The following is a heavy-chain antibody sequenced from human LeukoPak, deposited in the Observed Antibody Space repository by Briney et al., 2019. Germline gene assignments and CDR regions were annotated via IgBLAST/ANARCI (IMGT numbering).Heavy chain of an antibody. CDR1: GFTVSSNY. Sequence: GGSLRLSCAASGFTVSSNYMSWVRQAPGKGLEWVSVIYSGGSTYYADSVKGRFTISRDNSKNTLYLQMNSLRAEDTAVYYCARHGDRVYYFDYWGQGTLVTVSS. CDR2: IYSGGST. V-gene: IGHV3-66*02. D-gene: IGHD4-17*01. J-gene: IGHJ4*02. CDR3: ARHGDRVYYFDY.